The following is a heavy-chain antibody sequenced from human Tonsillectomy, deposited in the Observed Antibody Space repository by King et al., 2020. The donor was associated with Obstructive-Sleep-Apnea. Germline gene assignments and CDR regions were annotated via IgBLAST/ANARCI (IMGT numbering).Heavy chain of an antibody. CDR1: GFTFATYA. J-gene: IGHJ4*02. CDR2: MSGSTGRT. CDR3: ARGINHADYVRGAFDY. D-gene: IGHD4-17*01. V-gene: IGHV3-23*04. Sequence: VQLVESGGGLVQPGGSLRLSCTASGFTFATYAMNWVRQAPGKGLEWVSVMSGSTGRTFYADSVKGRFTSSRDNSKNTLYLQMNSLRAEDSAVYSCARGINHADYVRGAFDYWGQGSLVTVSS.